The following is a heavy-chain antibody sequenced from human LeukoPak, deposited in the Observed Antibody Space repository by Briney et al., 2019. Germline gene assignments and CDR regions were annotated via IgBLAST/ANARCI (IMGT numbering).Heavy chain of an antibody. CDR2: ISSSSSTI. Sequence: PGGSLRLSCAASGFSFSTYSMNWVRQAPGKGLEWVSYISSSSSTIYYADSVKGRFTISRDNAKNSLYLQMNGLRDEDKAVYYCARADGYSIEYWGQGTLVTVSS. J-gene: IGHJ4*02. D-gene: IGHD5-24*01. CDR3: ARADGYSIEY. CDR1: GFSFSTYS. V-gene: IGHV3-48*02.